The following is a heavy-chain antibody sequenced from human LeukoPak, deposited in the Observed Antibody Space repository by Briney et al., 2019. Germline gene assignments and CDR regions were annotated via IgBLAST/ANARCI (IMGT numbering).Heavy chain of an antibody. CDR1: GGSFSGYY. V-gene: IGHV4-34*01. CDR2: INHRGST. CDR3: VSSNWLRDANFDS. Sequence: SETLSLTCAVYGGSFSGYYWSWIRQPPGKGLEWIGEINHRGSTNYNPSLKSRVTISVDTSKNQFSLKLSSVTAVDTAVYYCVSSNWLRDANFDSWGQGTLVTVSS. D-gene: IGHD1-1*01. J-gene: IGHJ4*02.